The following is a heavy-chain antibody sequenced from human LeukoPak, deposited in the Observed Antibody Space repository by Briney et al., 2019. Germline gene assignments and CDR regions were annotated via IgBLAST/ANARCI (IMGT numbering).Heavy chain of an antibody. J-gene: IGHJ4*02. CDR2: ISGSGGGT. CDR1: GLTFSSYA. Sequence: GGSLRLSCAASGLTFSSYAMSWVRQAPGKGLEWVSAISGSGGGTYYADSVKGRFTISRDNAKNSLYLQMNSLRAEDTAVYYCAREGDFDYWGQGTLVTVSS. CDR3: AREGDFDY. V-gene: IGHV3-23*01.